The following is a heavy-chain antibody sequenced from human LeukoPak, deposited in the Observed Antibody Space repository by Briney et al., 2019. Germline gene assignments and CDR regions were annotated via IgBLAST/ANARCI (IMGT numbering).Heavy chain of an antibody. J-gene: IGHJ4*02. D-gene: IGHD3-10*01. CDR1: GFTFSSYA. Sequence: PGGSLRLSCAASGFTFSSYAMSWVRQAPGKGLEWVSAISGSGGSTYYADSVKGRFTISRDNSKNTLYLQMNSLRAEDTAVYYCAVSGDYINELYYFDYWGQGTLVTVSS. CDR2: ISGSGGST. CDR3: AVSGDYINELYYFDY. V-gene: IGHV3-23*01.